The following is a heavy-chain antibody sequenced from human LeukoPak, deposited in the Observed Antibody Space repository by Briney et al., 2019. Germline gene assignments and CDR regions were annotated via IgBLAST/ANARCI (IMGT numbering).Heavy chain of an antibody. V-gene: IGHV3-49*03. J-gene: IGHJ4*02. CDR3: TRGRITIFGGDY. CDR2: IRSKAYGGTT. CDR1: GFTFGDYA. D-gene: IGHD3-3*01. Sequence: GGSLRLSCTASGFTFGDYAMSWFRQAPGKGLEWVGFIRSKAYGGTTEYAASVKGRLTISRDDSKSNAYLQMNSLKTEDTGVYYCTRGRITIFGGDYWGQGTLVTVSS.